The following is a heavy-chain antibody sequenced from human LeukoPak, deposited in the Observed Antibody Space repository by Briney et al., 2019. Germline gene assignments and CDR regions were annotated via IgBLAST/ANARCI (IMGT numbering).Heavy chain of an antibody. D-gene: IGHD5-12*01. Sequence: PSETLSLTCTVSGGSISSGSYYWSWIRQPAGKGLEWIGCMFPSGSTNYNPSLKSRVTISVDTSKNQFSLKLSSVTAADTALYYCARYGYSGYDLGRQDETQDRNFYYYMDVWGKGTTVTISS. CDR3: ARYGYSGYDLGRQDETQDRNFYYYMDV. CDR2: MFPSGST. J-gene: IGHJ6*03. CDR1: GGSISSGSYY. V-gene: IGHV4-61*02.